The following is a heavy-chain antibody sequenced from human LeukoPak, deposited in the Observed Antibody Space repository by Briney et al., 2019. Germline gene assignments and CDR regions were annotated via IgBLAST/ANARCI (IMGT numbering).Heavy chain of an antibody. D-gene: IGHD2-21*01. CDR3: ARASTPREVAFFDY. J-gene: IGHJ4*02. V-gene: IGHV1-2*02. Sequence: ASVKVSCKASGYTFTSYYMHWVRQAPGQGLEWMGWINPNSGGTNYAQKFQGRVTMTRDTSISTASMELSRLRSDDTAVYYCARASTPREVAFFDYWGQGTLVTVSS. CDR1: GYTFTSYY. CDR2: INPNSGGT.